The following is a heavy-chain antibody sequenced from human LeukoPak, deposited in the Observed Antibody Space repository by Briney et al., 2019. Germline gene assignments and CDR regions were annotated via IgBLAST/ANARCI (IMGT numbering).Heavy chain of an antibody. CDR3: ARLSLVRGYYDSSGYPATRYNWFDP. D-gene: IGHD3-22*01. CDR1: GGSIRSYY. V-gene: IGHV4-59*08. Sequence: SGTLSLTCTVSGGSIRSYYGSWLRQPTGKVLEWIVHLYYSRRTHYSASLKSRVSISVDTCKIQFSLKLCSVTAADTAVYYCARLSLVRGYYDSSGYPATRYNWFDPWGQGTLVTVSS. J-gene: IGHJ5*02. CDR2: LYYSRRT.